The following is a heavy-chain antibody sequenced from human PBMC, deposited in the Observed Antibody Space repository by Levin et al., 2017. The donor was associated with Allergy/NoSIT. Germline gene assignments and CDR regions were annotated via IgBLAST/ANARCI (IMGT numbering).Heavy chain of an antibody. D-gene: IGHD6-19*01. Sequence: ASVKVSCKASGYTFTGYYIHWVRQAPGQGLEWMGWINPNSGGTNSAQKFQGRVTMTRDTSISTAYMELSRLRSDDTAVYSCARGMYSSGWSSAFDIWGQGTMVTVSS. CDR1: GYTFTGYY. J-gene: IGHJ3*02. V-gene: IGHV1-2*02. CDR3: ARGMYSSGWSSAFDI. CDR2: INPNSGGT.